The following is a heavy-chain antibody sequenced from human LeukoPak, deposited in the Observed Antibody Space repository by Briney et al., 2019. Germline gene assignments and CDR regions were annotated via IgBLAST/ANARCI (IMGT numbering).Heavy chain of an antibody. D-gene: IGHD4-23*01. Sequence: PGGSLRLSCAASGFTFSTYWMHWVRQAPGXGLVWVSRIKSDGSSIMYADSVRGRFTISRDNAKNTLHLQMNSLRAEDTAVYYCARDLDYGGRSNFDHWGQGTLVTVSS. CDR1: GFTFSTYW. V-gene: IGHV3-74*03. CDR2: IKSDGSSI. CDR3: ARDLDYGGRSNFDH. J-gene: IGHJ4*02.